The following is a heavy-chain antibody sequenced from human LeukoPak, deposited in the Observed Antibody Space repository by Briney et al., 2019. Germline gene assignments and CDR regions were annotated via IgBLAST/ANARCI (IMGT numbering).Heavy chain of an antibody. J-gene: IGHJ5*02. V-gene: IGHV4-34*01. CDR2: IYHLGTT. CDR1: TGSFSSHY. Sequence: NTSETLSLTCAVYTGSFSSHYWSWVRQPPGKGLEWIGEIYHLGTTAYNPSLKSRVTMSIDTAKNQFSLKLTSVTAADTAVYYCARGVFPGNSQKNWFDPWGHGILVSVSS. D-gene: IGHD1-7*01. CDR3: ARGVFPGNSQKNWFDP.